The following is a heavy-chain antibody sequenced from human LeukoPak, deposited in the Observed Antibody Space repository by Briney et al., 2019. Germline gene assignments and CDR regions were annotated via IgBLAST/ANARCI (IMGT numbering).Heavy chain of an antibody. D-gene: IGHD6-13*01. CDR1: GYTFTSSG. V-gene: IGHV1-18*01. CDR3: ARDGYSSSWYSNYYYYYMDV. Sequence: ASVKVSCKAFGYTFTSSGISWVRQAPGQGLEWMGWISPYNGNTNYAQKLQGRVTMTTDTSTSTAYMELRSLRSDDTAVYYCARDGYSSSWYSNYYYYYMDVWGKGTTVTVSS. J-gene: IGHJ6*03. CDR2: ISPYNGNT.